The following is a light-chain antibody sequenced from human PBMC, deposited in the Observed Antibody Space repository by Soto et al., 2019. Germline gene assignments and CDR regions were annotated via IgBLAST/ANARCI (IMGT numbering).Light chain of an antibody. CDR3: SSYTTSSTLV. V-gene: IGLV2-18*02. CDR1: SSDVGSYNR. J-gene: IGLJ2*01. Sequence: QSALTQPPSVSGSPGQSVTISCTGTSSDVGSYNRVSWYQQPPGTAPKPMIYEVSNRPSGVPDRFSGSKSGNTASLTISGLQAEDEADYYCSSYTTSSTLVFGGGTKLTFL. CDR2: EVS.